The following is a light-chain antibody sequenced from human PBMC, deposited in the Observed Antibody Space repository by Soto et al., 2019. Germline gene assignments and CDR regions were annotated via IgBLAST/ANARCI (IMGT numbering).Light chain of an antibody. Sequence: QSALTQPASVSGSPGQSLTISCTGTSIDIAPYNYVSWYQQHPGKAPKLLIYGNSDRPSGVPDRFSGSKSGTSSSLAITGLQAEDEADYYCQSYDSGLSVVVFGGGTKVTVL. CDR1: SIDIAPYNY. CDR3: QSYDSGLSVVV. CDR2: GNS. J-gene: IGLJ2*01. V-gene: IGLV2-14*03.